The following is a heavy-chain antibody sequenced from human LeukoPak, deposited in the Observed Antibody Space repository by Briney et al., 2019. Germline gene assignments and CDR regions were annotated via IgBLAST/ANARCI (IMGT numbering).Heavy chain of an antibody. V-gene: IGHV3-48*04. D-gene: IGHD2-2*02. J-gene: IGHJ5*02. CDR1: GFTFSSYS. CDR3: ARDPGYCSSTSCYTP. Sequence: PGESLRLSCVGSGFTFSSYSMNWVRQAPGKGLEWVSYITRTSGTIYYADSVKGRSTISRASAKNSLYLPMNSLRAEDTAVYYCARDPGYCSSTSCYTPWGQGTLVTVSS. CDR2: ITRTSGTI.